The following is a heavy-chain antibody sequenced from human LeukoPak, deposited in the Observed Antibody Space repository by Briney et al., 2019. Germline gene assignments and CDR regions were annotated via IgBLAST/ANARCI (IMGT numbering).Heavy chain of an antibody. CDR2: ISSSSSYI. D-gene: IGHD3-10*01. V-gene: IGHV3-21*01. CDR3: ARAQPTGKHSDY. J-gene: IGHJ4*02. CDR1: GFTFSSYS. Sequence: PGGSLRLSCAASGFTFSSYSMNWVRQAPGKGLEWVSSISSSSSYIYYADSVKGRFTISRDKAKNSLYLQMNSLRAEDTAVYYCARAQPTGKHSDYWGQRTLVTVSS.